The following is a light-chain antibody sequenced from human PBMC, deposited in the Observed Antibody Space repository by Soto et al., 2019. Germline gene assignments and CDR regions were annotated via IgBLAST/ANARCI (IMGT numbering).Light chain of an antibody. CDR2: GAS. Sequence: VLMTQSPATLSVSPGERATLSCRASQSFSSNLAWYQQKPGQAPRLLIYGASTRATGVPARFSGSGSGTEFTLTISSLQSEDFAVYYCQQYNNWPRTFGQGTRLEIK. CDR1: QSFSSN. J-gene: IGKJ5*01. CDR3: QQYNNWPRT. V-gene: IGKV3-15*01.